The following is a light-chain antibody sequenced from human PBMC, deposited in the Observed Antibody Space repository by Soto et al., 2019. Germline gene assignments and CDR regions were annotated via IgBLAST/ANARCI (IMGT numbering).Light chain of an antibody. Sequence: DIQIPQSHSTLSASVGDRVTIHCRASQSISSWLAGYQQKPGKTTKLLIYKASTLERGAPSRFSGSGSGTEFTLTISSLQPDDVATDYCQQYNSYSPYTFGQGTKLEIK. V-gene: IGKV1-5*03. CDR1: QSISSW. CDR2: KAS. CDR3: QQYNSYSPYT. J-gene: IGKJ2*01.